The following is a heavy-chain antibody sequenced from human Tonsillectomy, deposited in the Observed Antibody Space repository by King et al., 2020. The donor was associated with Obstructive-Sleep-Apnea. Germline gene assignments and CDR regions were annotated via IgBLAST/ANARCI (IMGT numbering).Heavy chain of an antibody. V-gene: IGHV4-30-4*01. CDR1: GGSISSGDYY. Sequence: VQLQESGPGLVKPSQTLSLTCTVSGGSISSGDYYWSWIRQPPGKGLEWIGYIYYSGSSYYNPSLKSRVTISVDTSKNQFSLKLSSVTAADTAVYYFARASWSKISHDYWGQGTLVTVSS. CDR3: ARASWSKISHDY. J-gene: IGHJ4*02. D-gene: IGHD2-15*01. CDR2: IYYSGSS.